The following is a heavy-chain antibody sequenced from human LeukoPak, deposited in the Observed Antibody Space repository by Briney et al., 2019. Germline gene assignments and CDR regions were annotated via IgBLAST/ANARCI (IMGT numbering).Heavy chain of an antibody. D-gene: IGHD3-10*01. J-gene: IGHJ4*02. CDR1: GFTFSTCD. CDR3: TKDLRPTGNFFEY. Sequence: PGGSLRRSSAASGFTFSTCDMHWLPQAPGKGREWVAKLRYDGKNKYYTDSVEGRFTSSRDNSKSTLYLQMNSLRAEDTAIYYCTKDLRPTGNFFEYWGQGSLVTVSS. V-gene: IGHV3-30*02. CDR2: LRYDGKNK.